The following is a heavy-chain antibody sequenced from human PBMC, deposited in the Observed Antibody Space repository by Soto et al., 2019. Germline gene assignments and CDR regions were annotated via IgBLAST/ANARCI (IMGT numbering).Heavy chain of an antibody. D-gene: IGHD7-27*01. CDR1: GHTFTGHH. CDR2: IDLDSRNT. CDR3: GLEPTGTGGFDY. J-gene: IGHJ4*02. Sequence: QVQLVQSGAEVKKPGASVKVSCKASGHTFTGHHMHWVRQAPGQGLGWMGYIDLDSRNTRYAQKFQGRVTTTRDTSITTAYMELSGLRSDDTAVYYCGLEPTGTGGFDYWGQGTLVTVSS. V-gene: IGHV1-2*02.